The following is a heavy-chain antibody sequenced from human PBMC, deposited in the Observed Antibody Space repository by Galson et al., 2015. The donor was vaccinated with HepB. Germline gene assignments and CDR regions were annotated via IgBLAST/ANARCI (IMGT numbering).Heavy chain of an antibody. Sequence: SLRLSCAASGFTFSNHAMHWVRQAPGKGLEWVAVISYDGSGENYADSVKGRFTVSRDNSKNTFSLQMNALSAEDTALYYCARQVRILEWLFLGYYMDGWGKGTTVIVSS. V-gene: IGHV3-30*04. CDR3: ARQVRILEWLFLGYYMDG. J-gene: IGHJ6*03. CDR1: GFTFSNHA. D-gene: IGHD3-3*01. CDR2: ISYDGSGE.